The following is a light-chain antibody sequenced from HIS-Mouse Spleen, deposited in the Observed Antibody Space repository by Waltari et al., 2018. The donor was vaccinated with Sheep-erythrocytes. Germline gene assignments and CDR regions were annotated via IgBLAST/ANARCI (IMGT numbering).Light chain of an antibody. Sequence: QSALTQPDSVSESPGQPVTISCTGTSSDVGGYNYVSSYQQHPGKAPKLMIYDVSKRPSGVPDRFSGSKSGNTASLTISGLQAEDEADYYCCSYAGSYNHVFATGTKVTVL. V-gene: IGLV2-11*01. J-gene: IGLJ1*01. CDR3: CSYAGSYNHV. CDR1: SSDVGGYNY. CDR2: DVS.